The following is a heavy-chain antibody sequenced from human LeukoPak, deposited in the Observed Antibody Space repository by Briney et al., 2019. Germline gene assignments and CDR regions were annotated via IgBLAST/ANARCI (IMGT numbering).Heavy chain of an antibody. D-gene: IGHD1-26*01. CDR2: IYYSGST. CDR1: GGSITNYY. Sequence: SETLSLTCTVSGGSITNYYWSWIRQPLGKGLEWIGYIYYSGSTNYNPSLKSRVTISVDTSENQFSLRPTSVTAADTAVYYCARQRYSGSYYFDSWGQGSLATVSS. J-gene: IGHJ4*02. CDR3: ARQRYSGSYYFDS. V-gene: IGHV4-59*08.